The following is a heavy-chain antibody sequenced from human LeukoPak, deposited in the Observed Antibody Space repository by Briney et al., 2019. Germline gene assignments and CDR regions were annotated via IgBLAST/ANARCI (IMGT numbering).Heavy chain of an antibody. Sequence: ASAKVSCKASGYTFTNYYIHWVRQAPGQGLEWMGIINPSGGTTNYAQRFQGRVTMTRETSTSTVYMELSSLRSEDTALYYCARVNYHDSSGYFSSPSFDYWGQGTLVTVSS. J-gene: IGHJ4*02. CDR1: GYTFTNYY. V-gene: IGHV1-46*01. CDR2: INPSGGTT. CDR3: ARVNYHDSSGYFSSPSFDY. D-gene: IGHD3-22*01.